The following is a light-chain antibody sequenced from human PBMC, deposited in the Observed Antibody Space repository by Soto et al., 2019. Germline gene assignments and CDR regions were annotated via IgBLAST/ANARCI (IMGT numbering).Light chain of an antibody. CDR2: DGS. CDR3: QQRSNWPLT. V-gene: IGKV3-11*01. Sequence: EIVLTQSPGTLSLSPGERATLSCRASQSVSSGYLAWYQQKPGQAPRLLIYDGSHRATGIPARFSGSGSGTDFTLTISSLEPEDFAVYYCQQRSNWPLTFGGGTKVDIK. CDR1: QSVSSGY. J-gene: IGKJ4*01.